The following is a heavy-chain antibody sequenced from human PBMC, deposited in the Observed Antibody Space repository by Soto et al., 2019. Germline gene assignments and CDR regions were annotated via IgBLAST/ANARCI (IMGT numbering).Heavy chain of an antibody. Sequence: ASVKVSCKASVYTFTSYGISWVRQAPGQGLEWMGWISAYNGNTNYAQKLQGRVTMTTDTSTSTAYMELRSLSSDDTAVYYCAREKGVVRDIFYYYGMDVWGQGTTVTVYS. CDR1: VYTFTSYG. CDR2: ISAYNGNT. D-gene: IGHD2-2*01. V-gene: IGHV1-18*04. CDR3: AREKGVVRDIFYYYGMDV. J-gene: IGHJ6*02.